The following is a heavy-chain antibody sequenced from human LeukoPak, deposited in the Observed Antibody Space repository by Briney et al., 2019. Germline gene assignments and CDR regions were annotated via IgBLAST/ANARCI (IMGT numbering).Heavy chain of an antibody. CDR3: ARVCCTDSSGYYYGPDY. J-gene: IGHJ4*02. CDR1: GGSISSYY. CDR2: IYTSGST. V-gene: IGHV4-4*07. Sequence: SETLSLTCTVSGGSISSYYWSWIRQPAGKGLEWIGRIYTSGSTNYNPSLKSRVTMSVDTSKNQFSLKLSSVTAADTAVYYCARVCCTDSSGYYYGPDYWGQGTLVTVSS. D-gene: IGHD3-22*01.